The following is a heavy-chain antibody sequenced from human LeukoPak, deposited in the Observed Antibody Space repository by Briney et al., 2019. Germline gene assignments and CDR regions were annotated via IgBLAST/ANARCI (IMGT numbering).Heavy chain of an antibody. D-gene: IGHD3-3*01. Sequence: GGSLRLSCAASGFTFSSYSMNWVRQAPGKGLEWVSSISSGSRYIYYADSVKGRFTISRDNAKNSLYLQMNSLRAEDTAVYHCARQYYDFWNGYYNPYFDYWGQGTLVTVSS. J-gene: IGHJ4*02. CDR3: ARQYYDFWNGYYNPYFDY. V-gene: IGHV3-21*01. CDR1: GFTFSSYS. CDR2: ISSGSRYI.